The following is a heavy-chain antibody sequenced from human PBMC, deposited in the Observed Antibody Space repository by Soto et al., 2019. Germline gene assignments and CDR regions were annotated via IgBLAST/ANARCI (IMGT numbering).Heavy chain of an antibody. CDR2: ISSNGGTT. V-gene: IGHV3-64*01. Sequence: EVQLAESGGGMVQPGGSLRLSCVASGFTFSSYDMHWVRQAPGKGLEYVSSISSNGGTTYYGNSVKGIFTISRDTSKNTLYLQMGSLRAEDMAVYYCVRRVSGNYHYWGQGTLVTVSS. J-gene: IGHJ4*02. CDR1: GFTFSSYD. D-gene: IGHD1-7*01. CDR3: VRRVSGNYHY.